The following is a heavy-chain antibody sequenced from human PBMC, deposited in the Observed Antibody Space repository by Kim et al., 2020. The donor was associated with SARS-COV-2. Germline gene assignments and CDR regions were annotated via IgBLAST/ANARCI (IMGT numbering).Heavy chain of an antibody. V-gene: IGHV3-48*04. CDR3: ARGEKDARVAH. Sequence: GGSLRLSCAASGFIFSDYNMNWVRQAPGKGLEWVSYISATSSSIYEGDSMKGRFTTSRENARNTLFLQMNSLRVEDTAVYYCARGEKDARVAHWGQGTLVIVSS. D-gene: IGHD2-15*01. J-gene: IGHJ4*02. CDR1: GFIFSDYN. CDR2: ISATSSSI.